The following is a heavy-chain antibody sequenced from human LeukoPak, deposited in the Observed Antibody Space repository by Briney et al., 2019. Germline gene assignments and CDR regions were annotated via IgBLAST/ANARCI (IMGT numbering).Heavy chain of an antibody. J-gene: IGHJ4*02. V-gene: IGHV3-23*01. Sequence: GSLRLSCAASGFTFSDYAMSWVRQAPGKGLEWVSTISGSGGSTYYADSVKGRFTISRDNSKNTLYLQMNSLRAEDTAIYYCAKGSCSGGSCFNLFDYWGQGTLVTVSS. CDR1: GFTFSDYA. D-gene: IGHD2-15*01. CDR2: ISGSGGST. CDR3: AKGSCSGGSCFNLFDY.